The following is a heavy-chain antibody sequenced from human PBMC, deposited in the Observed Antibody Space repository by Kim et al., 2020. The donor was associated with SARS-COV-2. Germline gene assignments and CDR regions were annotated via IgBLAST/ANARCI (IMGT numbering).Heavy chain of an antibody. J-gene: IGHJ3*02. CDR1: GYTFTSYY. CDR2: INPSGGST. CDR3: ARDMETRWLQLRIAAFDI. V-gene: IGHV1-46*01. Sequence: ASVKVSCKASGYTFTSYYMHWVRQAPGQGLEWMGIINPSGGSTSYAQKFQGRVTMTRDTSTSTVYMELSSLRSEDTAVYYCARDMETRWLQLRIAAFDIWGQGTMVTVSS. D-gene: IGHD5-12*01.